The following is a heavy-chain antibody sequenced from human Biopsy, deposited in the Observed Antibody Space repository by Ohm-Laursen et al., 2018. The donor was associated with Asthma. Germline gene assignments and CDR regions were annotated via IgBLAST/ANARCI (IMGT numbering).Heavy chain of an antibody. CDR1: GFSFSNYG. J-gene: IGHJ4*02. CDR3: AKEVFPGWELRRGPDS. D-gene: IGHD1-26*01. Sequence: SLRLSCAAAGFSFSNYGMHWVRQAPGKGLDWVAVISFDGTNRNYTDSVKGRFTISRDNSRNTLHLEMNSLRAEDTAVYFCAKEVFPGWELRRGPDSWGQGTLVTVSP. CDR2: ISFDGTNR. V-gene: IGHV3-30*18.